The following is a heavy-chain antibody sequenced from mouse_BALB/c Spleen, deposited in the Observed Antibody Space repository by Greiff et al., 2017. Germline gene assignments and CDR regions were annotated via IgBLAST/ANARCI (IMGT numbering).Heavy chain of an antibody. D-gene: IGHD1-1*01. CDR3: ARDYGSSLLYYYAMDY. V-gene: IGHV2-6-7*01. J-gene: IGHJ4*01. CDR1: GFSLTGYG. Sequence: VKVVESGPGLVAPSQSLSITCTVSGFSLTGYGVNWVRQPPGKGLEWLGMIWGDGSTDYNSALKSRLSISKDNSKSQVFLKMNSLQTDDTARYYCARDYGSSLLYYYAMDYWGQGTSVTVSS. CDR2: IWGDGST.